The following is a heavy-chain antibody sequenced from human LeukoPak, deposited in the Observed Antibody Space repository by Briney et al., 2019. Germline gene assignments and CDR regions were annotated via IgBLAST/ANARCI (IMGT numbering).Heavy chain of an antibody. D-gene: IGHD1-26*01. V-gene: IGHV1-2*02. CDR1: GYTFTGCY. Sequence: ASVKVSCNASGYTFTGCYMHWVRQAPGQGLEWMGWINPNSGGTNYAQKFQGRVTMTRDTSISTAYMDLSRLRSDDTAVYYCARGSIVGATFDYFDYWGQGTLVTVSS. J-gene: IGHJ4*02. CDR3: ARGSIVGATFDYFDY. CDR2: INPNSGGT.